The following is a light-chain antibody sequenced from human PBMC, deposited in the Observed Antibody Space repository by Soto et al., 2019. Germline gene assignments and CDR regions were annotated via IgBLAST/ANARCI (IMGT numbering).Light chain of an antibody. V-gene: IGLV6-57*01. Sequence: NFMLTQPHSVSESPGKTVTISCTRSSGSIASNYVQWYQQRPGSSPTTVIYEDNQRPSGVPERFSGSIDSSSNSASLTISGLKTEDEADYYCQSFDSSNPWVFGGGTKVTVL. CDR2: EDN. J-gene: IGLJ3*02. CDR1: SGSIASNY. CDR3: QSFDSSNPWV.